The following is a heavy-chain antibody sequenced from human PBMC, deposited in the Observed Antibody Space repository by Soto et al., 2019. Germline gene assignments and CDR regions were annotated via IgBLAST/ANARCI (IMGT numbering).Heavy chain of an antibody. J-gene: IGHJ4*02. CDR2: ISPYNGDT. CDR3: ARNPRGERIVLEAASRFDY. D-gene: IGHD2-15*01. Sequence: ASVKVSCKASGYTFTTYGFNWVRQAPGQGLEWMGWISPYNGDTNYAQNFQGRVTLTTDTSTGTAYMELRSLTSDDTAIYYCARNPRGERIVLEAASRFDYWGQGTLVTVSS. CDR1: GYTFTTYG. V-gene: IGHV1-18*04.